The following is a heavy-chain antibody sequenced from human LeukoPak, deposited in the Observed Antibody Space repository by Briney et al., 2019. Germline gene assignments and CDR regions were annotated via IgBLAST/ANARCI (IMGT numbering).Heavy chain of an antibody. CDR2: IRYDGSNK. Sequence: GGSLRLSCAASGFTFNNYGMHWVRQAPGKGLEWVAFIRYDGSNKYYADSVKGRFTISRDNSKNTLYLQMNSLRAEDTAVYYCAKDLQEDYGGNSGLLDYWGQGTLVTVSS. D-gene: IGHD4-23*01. CDR1: GFTFNNYG. J-gene: IGHJ4*02. CDR3: AKDLQEDYGGNSGLLDY. V-gene: IGHV3-30*02.